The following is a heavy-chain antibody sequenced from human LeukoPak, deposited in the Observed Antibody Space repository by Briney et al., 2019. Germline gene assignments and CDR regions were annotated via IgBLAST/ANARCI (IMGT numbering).Heavy chain of an antibody. J-gene: IGHJ4*02. CDR1: GDSVSSNSAA. D-gene: IGHD1-26*01. CDR2: TYYRSKWYN. Sequence: SQTLSLTCAISGDSVSSNSAAWNWIWQSPSRGLEWLGRTYYRSKWYNEYAVFVKSRITINPDTSKNQFSLQLNSVTPEDTAVYYCTRATSRVGGTDYWGQGTLVTVSS. V-gene: IGHV6-1*01. CDR3: TRATSRVGGTDY.